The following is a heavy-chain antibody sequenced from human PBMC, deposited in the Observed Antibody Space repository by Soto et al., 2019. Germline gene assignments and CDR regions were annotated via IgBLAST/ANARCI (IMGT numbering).Heavy chain of an antibody. Sequence: PSETLSLTCSVSGGSIGSYYWSWIRQPPGEGLEWIGYIYKTVSGVSTNYNPSLESRVSISVDTSKNQFSLSLFSLSPADTALYYCARDPYGYLFDQWGQGIPVTVSS. CDR3: ARDPYGYLFDQ. D-gene: IGHD5-18*01. CDR1: GGSIGSYY. J-gene: IGHJ4*02. V-gene: IGHV4-59*01. CDR2: IYKTVSGVST.